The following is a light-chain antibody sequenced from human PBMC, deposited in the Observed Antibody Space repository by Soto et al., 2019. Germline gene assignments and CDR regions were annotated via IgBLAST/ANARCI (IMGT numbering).Light chain of an antibody. J-gene: IGKJ1*01. CDR2: KAS. V-gene: IGKV1-5*03. CDR1: QSISSW. CDR3: QQYNSYSLT. Sequence: IQMTQSPSTLSASVGDRFTITCGASQSISSWLAWYQQKPGKAPKLLIYKASSLESGVPSRFSGSGSGTEFTLTISSLQPDDFATYYCQQYNSYSLTFGQGTKVDI.